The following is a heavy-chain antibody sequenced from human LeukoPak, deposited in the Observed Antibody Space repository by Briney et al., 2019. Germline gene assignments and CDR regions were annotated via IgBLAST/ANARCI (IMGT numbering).Heavy chain of an antibody. D-gene: IGHD3-9*01. V-gene: IGHV3-11*01. CDR1: GFTFGDYY. J-gene: IGHJ4*02. CDR2: ISSSSTTI. Sequence: AGGSLRLSCAASGFTFGDYYMSWIRQAPGKGLEWVSYISSSSTTIYYADSVKGRFTISRDNAKNSLYLEMKSLRAEDTAVYYCARDRGYDFLTGYLYYLDYWGQGTLVTVSS. CDR3: ARDRGYDFLTGYLYYLDY.